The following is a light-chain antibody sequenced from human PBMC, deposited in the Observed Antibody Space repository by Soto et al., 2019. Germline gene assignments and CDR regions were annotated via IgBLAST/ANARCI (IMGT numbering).Light chain of an antibody. J-gene: IGLJ2*01. V-gene: IGLV2-23*01. CDR2: EGF. CDR1: SSDVGGSGL. CDR3: CSYAGRSTWDVV. Sequence: QPASLSGSPGQSITISCTGTSSDVGGSGLVSWYQFHPGKAPKLLIFEGFKRPSGISNRFSGSKSGSTASLTISGLQAEDEADYYCCSYAGRSTWDVVFGGGTQLTVL.